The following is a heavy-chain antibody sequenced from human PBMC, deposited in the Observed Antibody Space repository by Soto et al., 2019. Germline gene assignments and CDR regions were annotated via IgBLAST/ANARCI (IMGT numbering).Heavy chain of an antibody. CDR2: ISDTGAST. D-gene: IGHD6-19*01. CDR3: ATGRASGRAGHFDK. Sequence: GGSLRLCCSASGFTFEESAMNWVRQAPGKGLEWVASISDTGASTWYAESVRGRLSISRDNSKNTLYLQVHSMRGEDTAVYYCATGRASGRAGHFDKWPQGTSVPVSS. V-gene: IGHV3-23*01. J-gene: IGHJ4*02. CDR1: GFTFEESA.